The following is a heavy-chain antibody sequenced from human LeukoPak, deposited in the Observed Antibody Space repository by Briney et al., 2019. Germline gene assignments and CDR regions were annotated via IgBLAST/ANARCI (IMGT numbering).Heavy chain of an antibody. Sequence: GASVKVSCKTSGYNFNRYTITWVRQAPGQGLEWMGWVSTSNGATNYAEKFQGRVTMTTETVTKTAYMELRRLQSGDTAMYFCARVSDTSMVTPGFDSRGQGTLVTDSS. CDR1: GYNFNRYT. CDR3: ARVSDTSMVTPGFDS. J-gene: IGHJ4*02. CDR2: VSTSNGAT. V-gene: IGHV1-18*01. D-gene: IGHD5-18*01.